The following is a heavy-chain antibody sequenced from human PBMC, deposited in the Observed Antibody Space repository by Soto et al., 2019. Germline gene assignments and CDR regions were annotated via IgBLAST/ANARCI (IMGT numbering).Heavy chain of an antibody. Sequence: LSLTCTVSGGSFSSGGYSWNWIRQPPGKGLEWIGYIHQTGNTNYNPSLKSRPIISIDRSKNQISLKLNSVTAADTAVYYCARADGYYFDYWGPGTLVTVPQ. CDR1: GGSFSSGGYS. CDR3: ARADGYYFDY. D-gene: IGHD4-17*01. CDR2: IHQTGNT. J-gene: IGHJ4*02. V-gene: IGHV4-30-2*01.